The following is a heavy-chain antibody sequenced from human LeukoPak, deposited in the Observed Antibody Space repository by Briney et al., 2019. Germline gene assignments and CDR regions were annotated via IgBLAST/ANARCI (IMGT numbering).Heavy chain of an antibody. CDR1: GGSISSSNW. V-gene: IGHV4-4*02. D-gene: IGHD2-2*01. CDR3: ARGVVVPAASDITNWFDP. CDR2: IYHSGST. Sequence: PSGTLSPTCAVSGGSISSSNWWSWVRQPPGKGLEWIGEIYHSGSTNYNPSLKSRVTISVDKSKNQFSLKLSSVTAADTAVYYCARGVVVPAASDITNWFDPWGQGTLVTVSS. J-gene: IGHJ5*02.